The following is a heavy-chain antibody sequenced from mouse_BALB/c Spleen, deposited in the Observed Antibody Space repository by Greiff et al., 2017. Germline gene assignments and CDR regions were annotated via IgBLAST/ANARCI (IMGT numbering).Heavy chain of an antibody. J-gene: IGHJ2*01. CDR3: AREDDYDEDGSYFDY. V-gene: IGHV1-9*01. Sequence: QVQLQQSGAELMKPGASAKISCKATGYTFSSYWIEWVKQRPGHGLEWIGEILPGSGSTNYNEKFKGKATFTADTSSNTAYMQLSSLTSEDSAVYYCAREDDYDEDGSYFDYWGQGTTLTVSS. D-gene: IGHD2-4*01. CDR2: ILPGSGST. CDR1: GYTFSSYW.